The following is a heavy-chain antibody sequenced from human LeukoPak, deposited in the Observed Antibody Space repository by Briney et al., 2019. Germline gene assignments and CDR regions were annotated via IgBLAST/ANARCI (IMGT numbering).Heavy chain of an antibody. D-gene: IGHD3-9*01. CDR3: VKEREYYDILTGYYNVKAFDI. V-gene: IGHV3-33*06. Sequence: PGRSLRLSCAASGFSFSTYGMHWVRQAPGKGLEWVAVIWYDGSNKYYPDSVKGRFTISRDNSKNTLYLQMTSLRAEDTAVYYCVKEREYYDILTGYYNVKAFDIWGQGTMVTVSS. J-gene: IGHJ3*02. CDR2: IWYDGSNK. CDR1: GFSFSTYG.